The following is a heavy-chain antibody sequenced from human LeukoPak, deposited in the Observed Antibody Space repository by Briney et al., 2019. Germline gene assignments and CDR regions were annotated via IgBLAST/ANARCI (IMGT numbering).Heavy chain of an antibody. Sequence: SETLSLTCTVSGDSISSGPYFWGWIRQPPGKGLEWLGNIHCTGSTYYKSSLRSRVTMSVDTSKNQFSLMLRSVTAADTAMYYCARLDGGQLGHCSSTSCNGAFDIWGQGAMVTVSS. CDR3: ARLDGGQLGHCSSTSCNGAFDI. CDR1: GDSISSGPYF. J-gene: IGHJ3*02. V-gene: IGHV4-39*07. CDR2: IHCTGST. D-gene: IGHD2-2*01.